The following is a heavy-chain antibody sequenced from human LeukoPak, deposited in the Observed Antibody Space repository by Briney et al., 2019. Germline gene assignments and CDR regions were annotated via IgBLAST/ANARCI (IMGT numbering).Heavy chain of an antibody. CDR1: GGSISSYY. CDR2: IYYSGST. Sequence: SETLSLTSTVPGGSISSYYWSWIRQPPVKGLDWFGYIYYSGSTNYNPSLKSRVTISVDTSKNQFSLKLSSVTAADTAVYYCARGVRYNWNSAWFDPWGQGTLVTVSS. D-gene: IGHD1-7*01. CDR3: ARGVRYNWNSAWFDP. J-gene: IGHJ5*02. V-gene: IGHV4-59*01.